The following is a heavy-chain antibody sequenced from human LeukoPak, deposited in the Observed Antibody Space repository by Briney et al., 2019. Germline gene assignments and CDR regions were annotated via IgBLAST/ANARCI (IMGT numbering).Heavy chain of an antibody. CDR2: ISAYNGNT. D-gene: IGHD2-8*01. CDR3: ARAGDCTNGVCPDDKYYFDY. CDR1: GYTFTSYG. Sequence: ASVKVSCKASGYTFTSYGISWVRQAPGQGLEWMGWISAYNGNTNYAQKLQGRVTMTTDTSTSIAYMELRSLRSDDTAVYYCARAGDCTNGVCPDDKYYFDYWGQGTLVTVSS. J-gene: IGHJ4*02. V-gene: IGHV1-18*01.